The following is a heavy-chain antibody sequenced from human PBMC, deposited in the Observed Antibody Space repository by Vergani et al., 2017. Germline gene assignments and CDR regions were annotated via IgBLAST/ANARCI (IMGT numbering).Heavy chain of an antibody. CDR1: GGSFSGYY. V-gene: IGHV4-34*01. CDR3: ARFSTSYDSSGYYPY. J-gene: IGHJ4*02. D-gene: IGHD3-22*01. CDR2: INHSGST. Sequence: QVQLQQWGAGLLKPSETLSLTCAVYGGSFSGYYWSWIRQPPGKGLEWIGEINHSGSTNYNPSLKSRVTISVDTSKNQFSLKLSSVTAADTAVYYCARFSTSYDSSGYYPYWGQGTLVTVSS.